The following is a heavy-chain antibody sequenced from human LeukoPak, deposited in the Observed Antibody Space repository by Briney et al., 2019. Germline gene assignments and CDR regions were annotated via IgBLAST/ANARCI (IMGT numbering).Heavy chain of an antibody. CDR2: IKQDGSEE. V-gene: IGHV3-7*01. J-gene: IGHJ4*02. CDR1: GFTFSTYW. CDR3: SRDWNGRDYHKWL. Sequence: PGGSLRLSCVASGFTFSTYWMSWVRQAPGKGLEWVGNIKQDGSEENYVDSVKGRFTISRDNAENSVYLQMNSLRAEDTAVYYCSRDWNGRDYHKWLWGQGTHVTVSS. D-gene: IGHD3-3*01.